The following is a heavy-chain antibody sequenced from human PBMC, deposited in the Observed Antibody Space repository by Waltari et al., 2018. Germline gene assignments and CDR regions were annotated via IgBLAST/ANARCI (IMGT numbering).Heavy chain of an antibody. CDR1: GYTFTSYD. J-gene: IGHJ6*02. V-gene: IGHV1-8*01. CDR3: ASSYDFWSGFTYYYGMDV. D-gene: IGHD3-3*01. Sequence: QVQLVQSGAEVKKPGASVKVSCKASGYTFTSYDINWVRQATGQGLEWMGWMNPNSGNTVYAQKFQGRVTMTRNTSISTAYMELSSLRSEDTAVYYCASSYDFWSGFTYYYGMDVWGQGTTVTVSS. CDR2: MNPNSGNT.